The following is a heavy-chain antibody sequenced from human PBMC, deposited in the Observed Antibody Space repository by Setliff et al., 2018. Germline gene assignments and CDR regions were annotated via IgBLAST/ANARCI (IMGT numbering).Heavy chain of an antibody. J-gene: IGHJ6*02. CDR3: AKVNNRFWSGYYSYYYGMDV. CDR1: GFTFSSYA. V-gene: IGHV3-23*01. CDR2: ISGSGSST. Sequence: HPGGSLRLSCAASGFTFSSYAMSWVRQAPGKGLEWVSAISGSGSSTYYADSVKGRFTISRDNSKNTLYLQMNSLRAEDTAVYYCAKVNNRFWSGYYSYYYGMDVWGQGTTVTVSS. D-gene: IGHD3-3*01.